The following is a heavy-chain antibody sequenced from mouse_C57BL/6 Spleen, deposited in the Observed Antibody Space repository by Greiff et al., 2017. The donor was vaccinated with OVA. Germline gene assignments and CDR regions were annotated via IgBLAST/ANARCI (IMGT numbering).Heavy chain of an antibody. V-gene: IGHV5-4*01. CDR2: ISDGGSYT. CDR3: ARDLYYDSDY. D-gene: IGHD2-4*01. Sequence: EVKLMESGGGLVKPGGSLKLSCAASGFTFSSYAMSWVRQTPEKRLEWVATISDGGSYTYYPDNVKGRFTISRDNAKNNLYLQMSHLKSEDTAMYYCARDLYYDSDYWGQGTTLTVSS. J-gene: IGHJ2*01. CDR1: GFTFSSYA.